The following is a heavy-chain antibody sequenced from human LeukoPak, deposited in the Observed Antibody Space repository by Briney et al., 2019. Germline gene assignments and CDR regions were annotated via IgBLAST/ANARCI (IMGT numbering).Heavy chain of an antibody. Sequence: SETLSLACSVSGGSITSYYWSWFWQPPGKGLEWIGYIYYGGSTNYSPSLKGRVTILVDTSKNGLSLRLTSVTAADTGVYYCARSYSSSGFYYYGMDVWGQGTTVTVSS. CDR3: ARSYSSSGFYYYGMDV. D-gene: IGHD6-6*01. J-gene: IGHJ6*02. V-gene: IGHV4-59*08. CDR2: IYYGGST. CDR1: GGSITSYY.